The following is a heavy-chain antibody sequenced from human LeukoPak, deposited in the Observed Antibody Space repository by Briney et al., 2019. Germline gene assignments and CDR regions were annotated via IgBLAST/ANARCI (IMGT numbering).Heavy chain of an antibody. CDR2: MTPNRGNT. Sequence: GSEKVSCTASGYTFTSSAINWVRQAPGHRLEWRGWMTPNRGNTGSAQNFQGRVTLTRNTSIATHHMELSRLRDQATPAYYTARDYYGSKSSAFDPWGQGTLVSVSS. V-gene: IGHV1-8*01. CDR1: GYTFTSSA. D-gene: IGHD3-10*01. CDR3: ARDYYGSKSSAFDP. J-gene: IGHJ5*02.